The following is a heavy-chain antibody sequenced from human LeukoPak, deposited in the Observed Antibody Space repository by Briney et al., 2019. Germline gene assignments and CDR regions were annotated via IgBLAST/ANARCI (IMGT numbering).Heavy chain of an antibody. V-gene: IGHV4-31*03. CDR3: AREMGRFDY. Sequence: SETLSLTCTVSGGSTSSGGYYWSWIRQHPGKGLEWIGYIYYSGSTYYNPSLKSRLTISGDTSKNQFSLRLSSVTAADTAVYYCAREMGRFDYWGQGTLVTVSS. D-gene: IGHD1-26*01. CDR1: GGSTSSGGYY. J-gene: IGHJ4*02. CDR2: IYYSGST.